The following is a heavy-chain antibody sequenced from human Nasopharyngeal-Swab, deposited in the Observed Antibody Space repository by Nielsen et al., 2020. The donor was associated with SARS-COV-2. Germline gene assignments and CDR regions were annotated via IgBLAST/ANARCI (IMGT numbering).Heavy chain of an antibody. J-gene: IGHJ4*02. D-gene: IGHD5-18*01. CDR1: GFTFTNYA. CDR3: AKNRGYNYGAYDY. Sequence: GESLKISCAASGFTFTNYAMSWVRQAPGKGLEWVSTISATGATTYYADSVKGRFTISRDNSKNTLYLQMNSLRAEDTAVYYCAKNRGYNYGAYDYWGQGTLVTVSS. CDR2: ISATGATT. V-gene: IGHV3-23*01.